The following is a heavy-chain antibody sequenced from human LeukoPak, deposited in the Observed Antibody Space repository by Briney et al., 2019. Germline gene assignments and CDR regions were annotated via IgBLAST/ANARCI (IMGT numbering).Heavy chain of an antibody. CDR1: GDSISVDNYY. D-gene: IGHD4-17*01. CDR3: ASGNYGDYVPGWDY. CDR2: IYYSGNT. J-gene: IGHJ4*02. V-gene: IGHV4-39*01. Sequence: SETLSLTCTVSGDSISVDNYYWGWIRRPPGKGLESIGSIYYSGNTYYNPSLKSRVSISVDTSKNQFSLKLSSVTAADTAVYYCASGNYGDYVPGWDYWGQGTLVTVSS.